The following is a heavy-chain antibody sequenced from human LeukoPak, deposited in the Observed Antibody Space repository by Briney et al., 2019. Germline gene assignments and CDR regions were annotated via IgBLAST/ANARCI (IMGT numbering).Heavy chain of an antibody. D-gene: IGHD2-21*02. CDR3: ARSPCGADCYFDS. J-gene: IGHJ4*02. Sequence: TSETLSLTCTVSDYSISSAYYWGWIRQPPGKGLEGIGRLYHTGSTYYNPSLKSRLTISIDTSKNQFSLSLRSVTAADTAVYYCARSPCGADCYFDSWGQGTLVTVSS. CDR1: DYSISSAYY. V-gene: IGHV4-38-2*02. CDR2: LYHTGST.